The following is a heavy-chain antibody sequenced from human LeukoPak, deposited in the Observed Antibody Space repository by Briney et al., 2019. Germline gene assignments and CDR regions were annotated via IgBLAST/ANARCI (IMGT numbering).Heavy chain of an antibody. V-gene: IGHV5-51*01. Sequence: GESLKISCKVSGYSFSSYWIGWVRQMPGKGLEWMGIIYPDDSDTRYSPSSRGQVTVSADKSISTAYLEWSSLKASDTAMYYCARHRGSCSRASCCADYWGQGTLVTVSS. D-gene: IGHD2-2*01. CDR2: IYPDDSDT. CDR1: GYSFSSYW. CDR3: ARHRGSCSRASCCADY. J-gene: IGHJ4*02.